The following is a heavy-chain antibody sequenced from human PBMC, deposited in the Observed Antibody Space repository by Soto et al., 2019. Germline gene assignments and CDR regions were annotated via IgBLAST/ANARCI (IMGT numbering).Heavy chain of an antibody. D-gene: IGHD5-18*01. CDR3: AHAIGYSYGLNWFDP. J-gene: IGHJ5*02. CDR1: GFSLSTSGVG. Sequence: QITLKESGPTLVKPTQTLTLTCTFSGFSLSTSGVGVGWIRQPPGKALEWLALIYWDDDKRYSPSLKSRLTTXKNXSXTQVVLTMTNRDPVDTATYYCAHAIGYSYGLNWFDPWGQGTLVTVSS. V-gene: IGHV2-5*02. CDR2: IYWDDDK.